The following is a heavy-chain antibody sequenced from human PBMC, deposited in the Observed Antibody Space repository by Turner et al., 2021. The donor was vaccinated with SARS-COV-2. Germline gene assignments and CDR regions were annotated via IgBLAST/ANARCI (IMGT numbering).Heavy chain of an antibody. CDR2: ISGSGGGT. CDR1: GLTFSSYA. D-gene: IGHD1-20*01. J-gene: IGHJ6*02. CDR3: AKDLITGIYYYYYGMDV. V-gene: IGHV3-23*01. Sequence: EVQLLGSGGGWVQPGGSLRLPCEASGLTFSSYAMTWVRQAPGKGLEWVSVISGSGGGTYYADSVKGRFTISRDNSKNTLYLQMNSLRAEDTAVYYCAKDLITGIYYYYYGMDVWGQGTTVTVSS.